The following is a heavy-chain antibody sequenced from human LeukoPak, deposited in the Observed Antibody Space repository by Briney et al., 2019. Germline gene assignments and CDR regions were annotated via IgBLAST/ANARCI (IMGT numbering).Heavy chain of an antibody. D-gene: IGHD3-10*01. CDR1: GYTFTGYY. Sequence: ASVKVSCKASGYTFTGYYMHWVRQAPGQGLEWMGWINPNSGGTNYAQKFQGWVTMTRDTSISTAYMELSRLRSDDTAVYYCARVMVRGVITLGDAFDIWGQGTMVTVSS. CDR3: ARVMVRGVITLGDAFDI. J-gene: IGHJ3*02. V-gene: IGHV1-2*04. CDR2: INPNSGGT.